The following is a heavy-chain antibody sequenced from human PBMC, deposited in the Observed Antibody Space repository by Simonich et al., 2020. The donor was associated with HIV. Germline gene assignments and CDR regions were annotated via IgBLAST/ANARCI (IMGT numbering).Heavy chain of an antibody. D-gene: IGHD5-18*01. Sequence: QVQLQQWGAGLLKPSETLSLTCAVYGGSFSGYYWSWIRQPPGKGLGWVGEIKHRGSTNYNPSIKSRVTISVDTSKNQFSLKLSSVTAADTAVYYCARRLSKLSRNQRPDAFDIWGQGTMVTVSS. J-gene: IGHJ3*02. CDR3: ARRLSKLSRNQRPDAFDI. CDR1: GGSFSGYY. V-gene: IGHV4-34*01. CDR2: IKHRGST.